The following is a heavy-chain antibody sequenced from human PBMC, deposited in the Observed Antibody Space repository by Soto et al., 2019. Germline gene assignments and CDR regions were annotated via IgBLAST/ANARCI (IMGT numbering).Heavy chain of an antibody. V-gene: IGHV4-59*01. CDR1: GGSISSYY. CDR3: ARVASGYDYDEDWFDP. CDR2: IYYSGST. Sequence: QVQLQESGPGLVKPSETLSLTCTVSGGSISSYYWSWIRQPPGKGLEWIGYIYYSGSTNYNPSLKSRVTISVDTSKNQFSLKLSSVTAADTAVYYCARVASGYDYDEDWFDPWGQGTLVTVSS. D-gene: IGHD5-12*01. J-gene: IGHJ5*02.